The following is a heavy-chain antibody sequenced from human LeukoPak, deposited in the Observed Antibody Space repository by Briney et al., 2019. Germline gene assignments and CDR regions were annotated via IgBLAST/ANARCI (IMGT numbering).Heavy chain of an antibody. Sequence: PGGSLRLSCAASGFTFTNFDMVWVRQAPGKGLEWVSGISNGGDRAYYADSVKGRFTISRDNSKNTLYLQMNSLRAEDTAVYYCASWDYYDSDAFDIWGQGTMVTVSS. CDR2: ISNGGDRA. CDR3: ASWDYYDSDAFDI. V-gene: IGHV3-23*01. CDR1: GFTFTNFD. D-gene: IGHD3-22*01. J-gene: IGHJ3*02.